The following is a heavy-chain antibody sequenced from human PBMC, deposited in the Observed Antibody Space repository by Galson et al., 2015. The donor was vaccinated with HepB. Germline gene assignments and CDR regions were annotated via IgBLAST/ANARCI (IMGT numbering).Heavy chain of an antibody. Sequence: SVKVSCKASGYTFTSYGISWVRLAPGQGLEWMGWISSYTGKANYTQNLQGRVTMTRDTSTTTAYMELTSLRSDDTAVYYCALASAGYYYGMDVWGQGTTVTVSS. CDR2: ISSYTGKA. D-gene: IGHD3-10*01. CDR1: GYTFTSYG. J-gene: IGHJ6*01. CDR3: ALASAGYYYGMDV. V-gene: IGHV1-18*01.